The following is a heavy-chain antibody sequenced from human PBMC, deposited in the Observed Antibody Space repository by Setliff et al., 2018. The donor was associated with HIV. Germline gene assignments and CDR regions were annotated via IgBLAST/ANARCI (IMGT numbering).Heavy chain of an antibody. D-gene: IGHD3-10*01. CDR2: IGQDGSEK. Sequence: GGSLRLSCAASGFSFSRYWMCWVRQAPGKGLEWVANIGQDGSEKNYVDSVKGRFTISRDNAKNSMDLQMNRLRAEDTAIYYCARKLRPGHGVDVWGQGTTVTV. CDR3: ARKLRPGHGVDV. V-gene: IGHV3-7*01. CDR1: GFSFSRYW. J-gene: IGHJ6*02.